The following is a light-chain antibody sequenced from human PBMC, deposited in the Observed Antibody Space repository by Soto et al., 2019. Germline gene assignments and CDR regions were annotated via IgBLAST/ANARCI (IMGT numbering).Light chain of an antibody. J-gene: IGLJ2*01. V-gene: IGLV1-40*01. Sequence: QSVLTQPPSVSGAPGQRVTISCTGSSSNIGAGYDVHWYQQLPGRAPKLLIYGNTNRPSGVPDRFSGSKSCTSASLAITGLQTEDEADYYCLSFDSSLSVVFGGGTKLTVL. CDR2: GNT. CDR1: SSNIGAGYD. CDR3: LSFDSSLSVV.